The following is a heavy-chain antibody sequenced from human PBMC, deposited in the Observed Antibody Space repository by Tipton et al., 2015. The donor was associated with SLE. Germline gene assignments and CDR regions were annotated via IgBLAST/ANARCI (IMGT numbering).Heavy chain of an antibody. J-gene: IGHJ1*01. CDR1: GGSISSSSYY. CDR3: ARVNGVVPAAPSAGYFQH. CDR2: IYYSGST. D-gene: IGHD2-2*01. Sequence: TLSLTCTVSGGSISSSSYYWRWIRQPPGKGLEWIGSIYYSGSTYYNPSLKSRVTISVDTSKNQFPLKLSSVTAADTAVYYCARVNGVVPAAPSAGYFQHWGQGTLVTVSS. V-gene: IGHV4-39*06.